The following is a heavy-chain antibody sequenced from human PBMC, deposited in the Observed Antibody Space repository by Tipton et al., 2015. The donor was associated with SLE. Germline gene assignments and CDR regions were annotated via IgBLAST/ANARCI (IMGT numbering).Heavy chain of an antibody. Sequence: SLRLSCVASGFTFDEHSIHWVRQAPGKGLEWVSGVSWNSGTIAYADSVKGRFTISRDNAKNSLYLQMNSLSADDTAFYYCAKDISRAGDWVFGYWGQGTLVTVSS. J-gene: IGHJ4*02. CDR3: AKDISRAGDWVFGY. D-gene: IGHD2-21*02. V-gene: IGHV3-9*01. CDR1: GFTFDEHS. CDR2: VSWNSGTI.